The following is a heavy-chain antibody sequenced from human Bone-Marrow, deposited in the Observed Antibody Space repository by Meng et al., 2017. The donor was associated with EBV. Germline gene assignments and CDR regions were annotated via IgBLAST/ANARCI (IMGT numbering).Heavy chain of an antibody. CDR1: GESITTYTSY. CDR3: ARRAASWFDP. Sequence: QLQLQESDPGLVKPSETLSIPCTFSGESITTYTSYWGWIRQPPGKGLEWIGTIYHSGTTYYNPSLQSRVTISVDTSKNQFSLKMNSVTAADTAVYYCARRAASWFDPWGQGALVTVSS. J-gene: IGHJ5*02. V-gene: IGHV4-39*01. D-gene: IGHD5-18*01. CDR2: IYHSGTT.